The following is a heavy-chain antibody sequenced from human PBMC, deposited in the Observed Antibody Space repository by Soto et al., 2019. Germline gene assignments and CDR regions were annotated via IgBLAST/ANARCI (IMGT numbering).Heavy chain of an antibody. D-gene: IGHD1-26*01. J-gene: IGHJ6*02. CDR1: GGTFSSYA. V-gene: IGHV1-69*13. CDR2: IIPIFGTA. CDR3: ARVPLGPTPNYYYGMDV. Sequence: SVKVSCKASGGTFSSYAISWVRQAPGQGLEWMGGIIPIFGTANYAQKFQGRVTITADESTSTAYMELSSLRSEDTAVYYCARVPLGPTPNYYYGMDVWGQGTTVTVSS.